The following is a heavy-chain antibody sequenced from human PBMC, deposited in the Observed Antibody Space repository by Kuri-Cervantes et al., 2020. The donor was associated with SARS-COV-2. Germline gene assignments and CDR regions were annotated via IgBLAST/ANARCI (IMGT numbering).Heavy chain of an antibody. Sequence: SETLSLTCTVSGCSISSGDYYWNWIRQPPGKGLEWIGYIYYSGSTYYNPSLKSRLTISVDTSKNQFSLKLSSVTAADTDVYYCARVTRAGAAAFRWDYMDVWGKGTTVTVSS. CDR2: IYYSGST. D-gene: IGHD6-13*01. J-gene: IGHJ6*03. CDR3: ARVTRAGAAAFRWDYMDV. CDR1: GCSISSGDYY. V-gene: IGHV4-30-4*02.